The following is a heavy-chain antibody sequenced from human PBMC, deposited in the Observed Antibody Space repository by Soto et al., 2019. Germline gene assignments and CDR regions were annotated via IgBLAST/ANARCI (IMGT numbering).Heavy chain of an antibody. J-gene: IGHJ5*01. Sequence: QVQLQESGPGLVKPSQTLSLTCSVSGGSISTGVWYWSWVREHPGKGLEWIGDIYYRGTTSYNPSLGSRVTISRDTSKNLVSLKVNSVTAADTAVYYCARVSAGGTRWFDSWGQGIRVTVSS. V-gene: IGHV4-31*03. CDR1: GGSISTGVWY. CDR2: IYYRGTT. CDR3: ARVSAGGTRWFDS. D-gene: IGHD6-13*01.